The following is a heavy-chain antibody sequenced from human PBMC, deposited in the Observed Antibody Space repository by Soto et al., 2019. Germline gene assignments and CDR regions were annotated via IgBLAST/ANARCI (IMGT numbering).Heavy chain of an antibody. CDR1: GYSFTSYW. J-gene: IGHJ6*03. V-gene: IGHV5-51*01. D-gene: IGHD3-10*02. Sequence: GESLKISCKGSGYSFTSYWIGWVRQMPGKGLEWMGIIYPGDSDTRYSPSFQGQVTISADKSISTAYLQWSSLKASDTAMYYCARHLFTSRPIGPYYMDVWGKGTMVTVSS. CDR3: ARHLFTSRPIGPYYMDV. CDR2: IYPGDSDT.